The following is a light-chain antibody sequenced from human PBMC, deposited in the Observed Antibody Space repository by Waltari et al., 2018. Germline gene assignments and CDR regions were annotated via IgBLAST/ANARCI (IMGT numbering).Light chain of an antibody. Sequence: SYELTQPPSVSVSPGQTASITCSGDKLGDKYASWYQQKPGQSPVVVIYQNNKRPSGLPERFSGSNSGNTATLTISGTQAMDEADYYCQAWDSSTAHVVFGGRTKLTVL. CDR3: QAWDSSTAHVV. V-gene: IGLV3-1*01. CDR1: KLGDKY. J-gene: IGLJ2*01. CDR2: QNN.